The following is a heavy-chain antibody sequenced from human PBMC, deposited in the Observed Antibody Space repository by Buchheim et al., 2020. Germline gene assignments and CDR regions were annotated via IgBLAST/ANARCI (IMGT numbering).Heavy chain of an antibody. V-gene: IGHV4-31*03. Sequence: QVQLQESGPGLVQPSQTLSLTCTVSGGSISSGGYYWSWIRQHPGKGLEWIGYIYYSGSTYYNPSLKSRVTISVDTSKNQFSLKLSSVTAADTAVYYCARYYISYCTNGVCHNWFDPWGQGTL. CDR2: IYYSGST. CDR3: ARYYISYCTNGVCHNWFDP. J-gene: IGHJ5*02. CDR1: GGSISSGGYY. D-gene: IGHD2-8*01.